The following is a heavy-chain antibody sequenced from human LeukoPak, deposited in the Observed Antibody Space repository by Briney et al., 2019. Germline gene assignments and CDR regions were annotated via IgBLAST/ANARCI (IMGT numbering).Heavy chain of an antibody. CDR2: INPSGGST. J-gene: IGHJ6*02. V-gene: IGHV1-46*01. CDR1: GYTFTSYY. Sequence: GASVKVSCKASGYTFTSYYMHWVRQAPGQGLEWMGIINPSGGSTSYAQKFQGRVTMTRDTSTSTVYMELSSLRSEDTAVYYCARGYSYGYRYIRNSGYDQYYYYGMDVWGQGTTVTVSS. CDR3: ARGYSYGYRYIRNSGYDQYYYYGMDV. D-gene: IGHD5-18*01.